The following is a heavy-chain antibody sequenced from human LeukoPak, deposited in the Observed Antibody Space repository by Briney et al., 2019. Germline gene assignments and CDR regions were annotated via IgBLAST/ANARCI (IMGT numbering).Heavy chain of an antibody. CDR1: GFPISTYT. CDR2: ITFSGGTT. V-gene: IGHV3-23*01. CDR3: ARAQGTTNGLLDN. J-gene: IGHJ4*02. D-gene: IGHD5-24*01. Sequence: GGSLRLSCVVSGFPISTYTTTWVRQTPEKGLEWVSSITFSGGTTYYADSVRGRFTISRDDSENTLYLQMTSLRVEDAAVYYCARAQGTTNGLLDNWGQGVLVTVSS.